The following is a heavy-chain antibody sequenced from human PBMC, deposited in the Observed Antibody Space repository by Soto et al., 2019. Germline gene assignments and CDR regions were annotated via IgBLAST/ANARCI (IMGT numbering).Heavy chain of an antibody. CDR3: ARDGCSSTSCYVWLVDYYYYGMDV. J-gene: IGHJ6*02. Sequence: ASVKVSCKASGYTFTSYGISWVRQAPGQGLEWMGWISAYNGNTNYAQKLQGRVTMTTDTSTSTAYMELRSLRSDDTAVYYCARDGCSSTSCYVWLVDYYYYGMDVWGQGTTVTVSS. CDR2: ISAYNGNT. D-gene: IGHD2-2*01. CDR1: GYTFTSYG. V-gene: IGHV1-18*01.